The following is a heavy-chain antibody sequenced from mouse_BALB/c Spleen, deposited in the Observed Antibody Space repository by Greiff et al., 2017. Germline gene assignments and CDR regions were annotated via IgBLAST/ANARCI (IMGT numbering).Heavy chain of an antibody. CDR3: ARGVDYYAMDY. V-gene: IGHV1-87*01. D-gene: IGHD1-1*01. CDR2: IYPGDGDT. Sequence: VQLQQSGAELARPGASVKLSCKASGYTFTSYWMQWVKQRPGQGLEWIGAIYPGDGDTRYTQKFKGKATLTADKSSSTAYMQLSSLASEDSAVYYCARGVDYYAMDYWGQGTSVTVSS. CDR1: GYTFTSYW. J-gene: IGHJ4*01.